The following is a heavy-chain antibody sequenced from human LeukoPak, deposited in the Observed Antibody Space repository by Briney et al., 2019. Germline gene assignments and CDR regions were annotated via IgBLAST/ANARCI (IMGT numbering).Heavy chain of an antibody. D-gene: IGHD5-12*01. CDR1: GGSFSGYY. Sequence: PSETLSLTCAVYGGSFSGYYWSWIRQPPGKGLEWIGKINHSGSTNYNPSLKSRVTISVDTSKNQFSLKLSSVTAADTAVYYCARLPPKVATRTVGYYMDVWGKGTTVTVSS. J-gene: IGHJ6*03. V-gene: IGHV4-34*01. CDR2: INHSGST. CDR3: ARLPPKVATRTVGYYMDV.